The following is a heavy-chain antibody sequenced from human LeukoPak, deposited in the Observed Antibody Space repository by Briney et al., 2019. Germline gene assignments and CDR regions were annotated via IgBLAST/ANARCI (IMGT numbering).Heavy chain of an antibody. CDR3: AKIRDSSYHYYGMDV. CDR2: ISGSGGST. J-gene: IGHJ6*02. D-gene: IGHD3-22*01. CDR1: GFTFSSYA. Sequence: GGSLRLSCAASGFTFSSYAMSWVRQAPGKGLEWVSAISGSGGSTYYADSVKGRFTISRDNSKNTLYLQMNSLRAEDTAVYYCAKIRDSSYHYYGMDVWGQGTTVTVSS. V-gene: IGHV3-23*01.